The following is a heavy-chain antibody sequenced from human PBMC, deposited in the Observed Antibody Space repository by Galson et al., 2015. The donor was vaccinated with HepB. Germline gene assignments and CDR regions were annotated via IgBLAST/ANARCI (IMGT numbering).Heavy chain of an antibody. Sequence: KVSCKASGYTFTSYAMNWVRQAPGQGLEWMGWINTNTGNPTYAQGFTGRFVFSLDTSVSTAYLQISSLKAEDTAVYYCASPPDSSSWSHYYYYGMDVWGQATPVTVSS. CDR3: ASPPDSSSWSHYYYYGMDV. CDR2: INTNTGNP. V-gene: IGHV7-4-1*02. J-gene: IGHJ6*02. CDR1: GYTFTSYA. D-gene: IGHD6-13*01.